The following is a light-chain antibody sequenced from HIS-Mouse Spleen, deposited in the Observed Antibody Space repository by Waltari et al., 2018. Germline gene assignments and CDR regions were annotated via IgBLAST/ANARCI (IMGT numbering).Light chain of an antibody. V-gene: IGLV1-47*01. CDR1: RSNIGSNY. J-gene: IGLJ1*01. Sequence: QSVLTQPPSASGNPGQRVTISCSGSRSNIGSNYGYWYHQLPGTAPNLLIYRNNQRPSGVPDRFSGSKSGTSASLAISGLRSEDEADYYCAAWDDSLSGYVFGTGTKVTVL. CDR3: AAWDDSLSGYV. CDR2: RNN.